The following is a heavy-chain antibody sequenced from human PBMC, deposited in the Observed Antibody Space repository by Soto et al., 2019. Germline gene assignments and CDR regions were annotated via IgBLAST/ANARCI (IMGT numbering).Heavy chain of an antibody. Sequence: EVQLVESGGGLIQPGGSLRLSCAASGFTVSSNYMSWVRQAPGKGLEWVSAISGSGGSTYYADSVKGRFTISRDNSKNTLYLQMNSLRAEDTAVYYCAKEGGIAVAGTSRPFDYWGQGTLVTVSS. CDR2: ISGSGGST. CDR1: GFTVSSNY. CDR3: AKEGGIAVAGTSRPFDY. V-gene: IGHV3-23*04. J-gene: IGHJ4*02. D-gene: IGHD6-19*01.